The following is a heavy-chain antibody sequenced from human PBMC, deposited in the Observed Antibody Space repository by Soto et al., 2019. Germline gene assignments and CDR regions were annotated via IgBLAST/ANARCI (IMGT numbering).Heavy chain of an antibody. CDR2: VNPSYGST. Sequence: SVKGYFKASGYSFTRYYLDWVRQAPGQGLEWIGIVNPSYGSTSFAQKFQGRVTMTRDTSTSTVYMELSSLRSEDTAVFYCAKGHGSGSYYRYWAQGPLVTVSS. D-gene: IGHD3-10*01. CDR3: AKGHGSGSYYRY. J-gene: IGHJ4*02. V-gene: IGHV1-46*01. CDR1: GYSFTRYY.